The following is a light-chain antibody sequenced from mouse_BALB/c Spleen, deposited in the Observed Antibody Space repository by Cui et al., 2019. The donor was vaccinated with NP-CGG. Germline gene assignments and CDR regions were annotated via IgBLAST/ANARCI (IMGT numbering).Light chain of an antibody. J-gene: IGLJ1*01. Sequence: QAVVTQESALTTSPGETVTLTCRSSTGAVTTSNYDNWVQEKPDHLFTGLIGGTNNRAPGVPARFSGSLIGGKAALTITGAQTEDEAIYFCALWYSNHWVFGGGTKTDCP. CDR1: TGAVTTSNY. V-gene: IGLV1*01. CDR2: GTN. CDR3: ALWYSNHWV.